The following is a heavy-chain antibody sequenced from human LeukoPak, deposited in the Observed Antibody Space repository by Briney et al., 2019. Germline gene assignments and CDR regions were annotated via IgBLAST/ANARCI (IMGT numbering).Heavy chain of an antibody. D-gene: IGHD6-19*01. CDR3: ARAQWLATSYYYGMDV. Sequence: PGGSLRLSCAASGFTFSSYAMHWARQAPGKGLEWVAVISYDGRNKYYADSVKGRFTISRDNSKNTLYLQMNSLRAEDTAVYYCARAQWLATSYYYGMDVWGQGTTVTVSS. CDR2: ISYDGRNK. CDR1: GFTFSSYA. V-gene: IGHV3-30-3*01. J-gene: IGHJ6*02.